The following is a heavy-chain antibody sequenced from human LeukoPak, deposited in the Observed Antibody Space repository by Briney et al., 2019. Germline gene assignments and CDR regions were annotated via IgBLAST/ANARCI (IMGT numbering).Heavy chain of an antibody. V-gene: IGHV1-18*01. CDR1: GYTFTSYG. CDR2: ISAYNGKT. D-gene: IGHD2-15*01. J-gene: IGHJ5*02. Sequence: ASMKVSCKASGYTFTSYGTSWVRQAPGQGLEWMGWISAYNGKTNYAQKLQGRVTMTTDTSTSTAYMELRSLRSDDTAVYYCARGNLGFCSGGSCSAFDPWGQGTLVTVSS. CDR3: ARGNLGFCSGGSCSAFDP.